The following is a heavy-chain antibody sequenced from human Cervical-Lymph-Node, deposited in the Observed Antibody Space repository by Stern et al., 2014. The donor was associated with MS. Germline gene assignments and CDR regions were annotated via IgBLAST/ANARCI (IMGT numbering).Heavy chain of an antibody. Sequence: VQLVESGAELKKPGSSVKVSCKASGGTFSSYGISWVRQAPGQGLEWMGGIIPIFGTTNYARRFQGRVTITADISTSTAYMERSSLRSEDTAVYYCARDGDFGSNYGMDVWGQGTTVTVSS. J-gene: IGHJ6*02. CDR2: IIPIFGTT. D-gene: IGHD2-21*02. CDR3: ARDGDFGSNYGMDV. V-gene: IGHV1-69*06. CDR1: GGTFSSYG.